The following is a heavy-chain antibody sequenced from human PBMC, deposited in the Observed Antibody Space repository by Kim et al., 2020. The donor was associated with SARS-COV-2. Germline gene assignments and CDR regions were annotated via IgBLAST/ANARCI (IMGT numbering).Heavy chain of an antibody. Sequence: GESLKISCKGSGYSFTSYWIGWVRQMPGNGLEWMGVIYPGDSDTRYSPSFQGQVTISADKSISTAYLQWSSLKASDTAMYYCARRSYYYDSSGYSGIDYWGQGTLVTVSS. CDR2: IYPGDSDT. D-gene: IGHD3-22*01. J-gene: IGHJ4*02. CDR3: ARRSYYYDSSGYSGIDY. V-gene: IGHV5-51*01. CDR1: GYSFTSYW.